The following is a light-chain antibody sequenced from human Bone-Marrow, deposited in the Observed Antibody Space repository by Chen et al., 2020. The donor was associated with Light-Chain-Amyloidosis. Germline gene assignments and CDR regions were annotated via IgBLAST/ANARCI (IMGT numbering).Light chain of an antibody. Sequence: DIQMTQSPSSLSASVGDRVTITCQESQDIRNYLNWYQQKPGKAPKLLIYDAANLETGVPSRFSGSGSETDFSFTISSLQPEDFAKYYCQQYDNLPLTFGGGTKVEIK. CDR2: DAA. CDR1: QDIRNY. V-gene: IGKV1-33*01. J-gene: IGKJ4*01. CDR3: QQYDNLPLT.